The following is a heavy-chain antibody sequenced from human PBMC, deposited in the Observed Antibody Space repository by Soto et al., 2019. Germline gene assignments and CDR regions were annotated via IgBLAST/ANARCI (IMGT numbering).Heavy chain of an antibody. CDR2: IIPIFGTA. Sequence: SVKVSCKASGGTFSSYAISWVRQAPGQGLEWMGGIIPIFGTANYAQKFQGRVTITADESTSTAYMELSSLRSEDTAVYYCASLGAAPGRVLFLWEYYYYGMDVWGQGTTVTVSS. CDR3: ASLGAAPGRVLFLWEYYYYGMDV. V-gene: IGHV1-69*13. J-gene: IGHJ6*02. D-gene: IGHD3-16*01. CDR1: GGTFSSYA.